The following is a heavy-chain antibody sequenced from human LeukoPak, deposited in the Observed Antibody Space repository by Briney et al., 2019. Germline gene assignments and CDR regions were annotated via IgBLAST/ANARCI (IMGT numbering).Heavy chain of an antibody. CDR1: GFTFSSYA. D-gene: IGHD2-15*01. J-gene: IGHJ5*01. CDR2: IWYDGSNK. Sequence: GGSLRLSCAASGFTFSSYAMHWVRQAPGKGLEWVAVIWYDGSNKYYADSVKGRFTISRDNSKNTLYLQMNSLRAEDTAVYYCARKWWENWFDSWGQGALVTVSS. V-gene: IGHV3-33*08. CDR3: ARKWWENWFDS.